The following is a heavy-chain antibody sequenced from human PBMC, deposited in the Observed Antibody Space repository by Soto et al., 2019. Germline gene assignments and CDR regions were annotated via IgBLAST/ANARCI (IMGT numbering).Heavy chain of an antibody. CDR1: GFTFSSYA. CDR3: AKDPRLFTKSGYFDY. Sequence: GGSLRLSCAASGFTFSSYAMSWVRQAPGKGLEWVSAISGSGGSTYYADSVKGRFTISRDNSKNTLYLQMNSLRAEDTAVYYCAKDPRLFTKSGYFDYWGQGTLVTVSS. V-gene: IGHV3-23*01. D-gene: IGHD2-21*01. CDR2: ISGSGGST. J-gene: IGHJ4*02.